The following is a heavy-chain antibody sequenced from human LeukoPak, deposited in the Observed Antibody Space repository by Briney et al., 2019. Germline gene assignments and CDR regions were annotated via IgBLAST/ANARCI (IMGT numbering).Heavy chain of an antibody. Sequence: SVKVSCKASGGTFSSYAISWVRQAPGQGLEWMGGIIPIIGTANYAQKFQGRVTITADESTSTAYMELSSLRSEDTAVYYCARRPDYYYGMDVWGQGTTVTVSS. CDR1: GGTFSSYA. D-gene: IGHD1-14*01. V-gene: IGHV1-69*13. J-gene: IGHJ6*02. CDR2: IIPIIGTA. CDR3: ARRPDYYYGMDV.